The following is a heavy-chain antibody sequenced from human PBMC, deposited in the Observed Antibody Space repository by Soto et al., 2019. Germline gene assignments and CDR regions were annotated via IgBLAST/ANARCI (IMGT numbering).Heavy chain of an antibody. Sequence: GASVKVSCEASGYTFTGYYMHWVRQAPGQGLEWMGWINPNSGGTNYAQKFQGWVTMTRDTSISTAYMELSRLRSDDTAVYYCAREYYDFWSGYYSGRNWFDPWGQGTLVTVSS. CDR1: GYTFTGYY. CDR3: AREYYDFWSGYYSGRNWFDP. J-gene: IGHJ5*02. V-gene: IGHV1-2*04. D-gene: IGHD3-3*01. CDR2: INPNSGGT.